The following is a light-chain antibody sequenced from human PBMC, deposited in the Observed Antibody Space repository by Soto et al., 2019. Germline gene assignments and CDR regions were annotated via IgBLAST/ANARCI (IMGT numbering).Light chain of an antibody. Sequence: EIQMTQSPPSLSASVGDRVTITCGASQSISSYLNWYQQKPGKAPNLLIYAASSLQSGVPSRFSGSGSGTDGTLTISSLQPEDGATYYCQQSYSTTRAFGQGTKVDIK. CDR2: AAS. J-gene: IGKJ1*01. CDR3: QQSYSTTRA. V-gene: IGKV1-39*01. CDR1: QSISSY.